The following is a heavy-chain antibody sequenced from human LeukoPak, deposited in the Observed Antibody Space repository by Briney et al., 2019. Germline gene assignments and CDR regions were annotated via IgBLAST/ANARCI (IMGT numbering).Heavy chain of an antibody. CDR2: ISYDAATK. CDR3: ARGGSSSSWFEH. Sequence: PGRSLRLSCAGSGFTFVPYSIHWVRQAPGKGLEWISVISYDAATKFYADSVKGRFTISRDNSKNTIYLQMNSLRGEDTAMYYCARGGSSSSWFEHWGRGTLVTVSS. CDR1: GFTFVPYS. V-gene: IGHV3-30-3*01. D-gene: IGHD6-6*01. J-gene: IGHJ5*02.